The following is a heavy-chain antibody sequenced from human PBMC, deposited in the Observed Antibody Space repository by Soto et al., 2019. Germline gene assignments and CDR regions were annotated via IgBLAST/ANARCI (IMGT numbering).Heavy chain of an antibody. CDR2: IYSDGSP. V-gene: IGHV3-53*01. Sequence: EVQLVESGGGLIQPGGSLRLSCAASGFTVSKNYMSWVRQAPGKGLEWVSFIYSDGSPYYAESVRGRFTISRDTAKNTLYLQMNSLRVEDTAVYYCPRETGSRDDHWGQGTLVTVSS. CDR3: PRETGSRDDH. CDR1: GFTVSKNY. D-gene: IGHD1-26*01. J-gene: IGHJ5*02.